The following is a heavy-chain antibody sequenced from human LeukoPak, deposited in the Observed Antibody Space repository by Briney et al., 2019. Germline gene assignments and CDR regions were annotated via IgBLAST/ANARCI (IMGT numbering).Heavy chain of an antibody. D-gene: IGHD6-13*01. J-gene: IGHJ5*02. Sequence: SQTLSLTCTVSGGSISSYYWSWIRQPPGKGLEWIGYIYYSGSTNYNPSLKSRVTISVDTSKNQFSLKLSSVAAADTAVYYCARDLSRLTAAGTLFDPWGQGTLVTVSS. V-gene: IGHV4-59*01. CDR2: IYYSGST. CDR3: ARDLSRLTAAGTLFDP. CDR1: GGSISSYY.